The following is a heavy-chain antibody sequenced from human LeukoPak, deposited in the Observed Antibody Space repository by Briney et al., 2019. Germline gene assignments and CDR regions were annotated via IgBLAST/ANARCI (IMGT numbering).Heavy chain of an antibody. V-gene: IGHV3-21*01. D-gene: IGHD3-22*01. J-gene: IGHJ4*02. CDR2: INSNSRYM. CDR1: GXTFSSYS. Sequence: PGGSLRLSCAASGXTFSSYSMNWVRQAPGKGLEWVSSINSNSRYMYYADSVKGQFTISRDNAKNSLYLQMNSLRAEDTAVYYCARDSYYDTSGYYYFEYWGQGTLVTVSS. CDR3: ARDSYYDTSGYYYFEY.